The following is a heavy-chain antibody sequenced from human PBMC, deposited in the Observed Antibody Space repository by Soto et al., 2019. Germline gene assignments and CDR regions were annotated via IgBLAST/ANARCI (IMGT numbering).Heavy chain of an antibody. CDR3: ARDFWGYCTNGVCYRPRYFDY. CDR2: IIPIFGTA. Sequence: GASVKVSCKASGGTFSSYAISWVRQAPGQGLEWMGGIIPIFGTANYAQKFQGRVTITADESTSTAYMELSSLRSEDTAVYYCARDFWGYCTNGVCYRPRYFDYWGQGTLVTVSS. V-gene: IGHV1-69*13. CDR1: GGTFSSYA. D-gene: IGHD2-8*01. J-gene: IGHJ4*02.